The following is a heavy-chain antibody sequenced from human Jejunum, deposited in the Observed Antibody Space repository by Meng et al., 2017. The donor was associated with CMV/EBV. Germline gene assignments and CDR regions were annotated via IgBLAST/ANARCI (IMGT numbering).Heavy chain of an antibody. CDR1: FSTYW. CDR2: VDSYGGST. D-gene: IGHD1-26*01. V-gene: IGHV3-74*01. CDR3: ASRVGVVGATHGAFDI. Sequence: FSTYWMHWVRQGPGEGLVWVSRVDSYGGSTTYADSVRGRFTISRDNAKNTLYLQMNSLRAEDTAVYYCASRVGVVGATHGAFDIWGQGTRVTVSS. J-gene: IGHJ3*02.